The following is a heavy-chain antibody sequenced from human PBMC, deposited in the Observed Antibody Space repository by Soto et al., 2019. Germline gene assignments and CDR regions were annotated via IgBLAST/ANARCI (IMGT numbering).Heavy chain of an antibody. D-gene: IGHD3-3*01. CDR3: AKDYDFWSGSPASYYFDY. CDR2: ISGSGGST. Sequence: EVQLLESGGGLVQPGGSLRLSCAASGFTFSSYAMSWVRRAPGKGLEWVSAISGSGGSTYYADSVKGRFTISRDNSKNTLYLQMNSLRAEDTAVYYCAKDYDFWSGSPASYYFDYWGQGTLVTVSS. CDR1: GFTFSSYA. J-gene: IGHJ4*02. V-gene: IGHV3-23*01.